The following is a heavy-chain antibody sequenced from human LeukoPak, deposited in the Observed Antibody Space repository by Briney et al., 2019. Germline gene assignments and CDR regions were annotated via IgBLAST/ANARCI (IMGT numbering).Heavy chain of an antibody. CDR1: GFTFSSYG. CDR2: IRSDGSNK. D-gene: IGHD3-22*01. Sequence: GGSLRLSCAASGFTFSSYGMHWVRQAPGKGLEWVAFIRSDGSNKYYAESVKGRFTISRDNAKNTLSLQMNSLRVEDTAVFYCAKEHYYSSGLQPDCWGQGTLVTVSS. V-gene: IGHV3-30*02. CDR3: AKEHYYSSGLQPDC. J-gene: IGHJ4*02.